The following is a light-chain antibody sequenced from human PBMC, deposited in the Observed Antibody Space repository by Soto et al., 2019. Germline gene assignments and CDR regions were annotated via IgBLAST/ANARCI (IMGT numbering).Light chain of an antibody. CDR3: QQSYTTPLT. J-gene: IGKJ4*01. V-gene: IGKV1-39*01. CDR2: DAS. CDR1: QTINTY. Sequence: DIQMTQSPSTLSASVGDRVTITCRARQTINTYLNWYQQTPGTAPKLLIYDASSLQSGVPSRFSGSGSGTDFTLTISRLQPEDFAICYCQQSYTTPLTFGGGTKVEIK.